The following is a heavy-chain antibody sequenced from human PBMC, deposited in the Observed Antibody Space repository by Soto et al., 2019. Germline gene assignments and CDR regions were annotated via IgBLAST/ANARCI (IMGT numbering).Heavy chain of an antibody. CDR1: GFTFSSYA. CDR3: ARDRLRYNWNDFPYYYYGMDV. Sequence: QVQLVESGGGVVQPGRSLRLSCAASGFTFSSYAMHWVRQAPGKGLEWVAVISYDGSNKYYADSVKGRCTISRDNSKNTLYLEMNGLRAEDTAVYYCARDRLRYNWNDFPYYYYGMDVWGQGTTVTVSS. D-gene: IGHD1-1*01. J-gene: IGHJ6*02. V-gene: IGHV3-30-3*01. CDR2: ISYDGSNK.